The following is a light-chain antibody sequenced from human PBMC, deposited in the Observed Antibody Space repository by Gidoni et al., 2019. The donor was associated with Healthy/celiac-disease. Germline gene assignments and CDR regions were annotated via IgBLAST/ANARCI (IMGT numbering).Light chain of an antibody. Sequence: HSALTQPYSASGSPGQSLTISCTGTSRDVGGYNYVSWYQQHPGKAPKLMIYDVNNRPSGVSNRFSGSKSGNTAALTISGLQAEDEADYYCSSYTSSSTLGVFGGGTKLTVL. J-gene: IGLJ3*02. CDR3: SSYTSSSTLGV. V-gene: IGLV2-14*03. CDR2: DVN. CDR1: SRDVGGYNY.